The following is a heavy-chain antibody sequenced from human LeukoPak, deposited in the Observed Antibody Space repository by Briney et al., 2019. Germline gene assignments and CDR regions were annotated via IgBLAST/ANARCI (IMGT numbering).Heavy chain of an antibody. V-gene: IGHV1-8*01. D-gene: IGHD2-2*01. CDR1: GYTFTSYD. CDR2: MNPNSGNT. J-gene: IGHJ4*02. CDR3: ARGEVRAIQRGIVVVPASDY. Sequence: ASVKVSCKASGYTFTSYDINWVRQATGQGLEWMGWMNPNSGNTGYAQKFQGRVTMTRNTSISTAYMELSSLRSEDTAVYYCARGEVRAIQRGIVVVPASDYWDQGTLVTVSS.